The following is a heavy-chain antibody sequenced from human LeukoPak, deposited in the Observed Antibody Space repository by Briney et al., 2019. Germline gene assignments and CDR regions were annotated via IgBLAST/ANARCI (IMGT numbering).Heavy chain of an antibody. CDR3: AARSGGIQLWLREIN. J-gene: IGHJ4*02. V-gene: IGHV1-2*02. D-gene: IGHD5-18*01. CDR2: INPNSGGT. CDR1: GYTFTGYY. Sequence: ASVKVSCKASGYTFTGYYMHWVRQAPGQGLEWMGWINPNSGGTNFAQKFQGRVTMTRDTSVSTAYMELTRLRSDDTAVYYCAARSGGIQLWLREINWGQGTLVTVSS.